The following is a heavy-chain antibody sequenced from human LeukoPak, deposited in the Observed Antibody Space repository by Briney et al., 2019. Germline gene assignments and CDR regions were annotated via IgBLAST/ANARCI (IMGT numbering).Heavy chain of an antibody. CDR1: GFTFTSYW. J-gene: IGHJ3*02. CDR2: ITTDGSTT. CDR3: AKALGSGYAFHI. D-gene: IGHD3-10*01. Sequence: GGSLRLSCAVSGFTFTSYWMSWVRQVPGKGRVWVSRITTDGSTTTYADSVKGRFTISRDNAKNTLYLQMNSLRAEDTAVYYCAKALGSGYAFHIWGRGTMVTVSS. V-gene: IGHV3-74*01.